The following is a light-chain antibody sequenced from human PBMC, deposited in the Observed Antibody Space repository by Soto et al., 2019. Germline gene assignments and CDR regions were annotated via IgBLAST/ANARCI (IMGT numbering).Light chain of an antibody. CDR1: QGIASS. CDR3: QQFNSYPLT. CDR2: GAS. J-gene: IGKJ4*01. V-gene: IGKV1-9*01. Sequence: DIHLTQSPSFLSASVGDRDTITCRASQGIASSLAWYQQRAGKAPKLLIYGASTLETGVPSRFSGSGPGTEFTLTISSLQTEDFGIYYCQQFNSYPLTFGGGTKVEIK.